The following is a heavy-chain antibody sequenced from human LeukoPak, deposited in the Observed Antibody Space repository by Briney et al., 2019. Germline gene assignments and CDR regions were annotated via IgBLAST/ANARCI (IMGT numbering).Heavy chain of an antibody. D-gene: IGHD1-1*01. CDR1: GFTFSSYA. J-gene: IGHJ4*02. Sequence: GGSLGLSCAASGFTFSSYAVHWVRQAPGKGLEWVAAISYDGSNKYYVDSVKGRFTISRDNSKNTLYLQMNSLRAEDTALYYCARAAGNDGDPFDFWGQGTLVTVSS. V-gene: IGHV3-30*04. CDR3: ARAAGNDGDPFDF. CDR2: ISYDGSNK.